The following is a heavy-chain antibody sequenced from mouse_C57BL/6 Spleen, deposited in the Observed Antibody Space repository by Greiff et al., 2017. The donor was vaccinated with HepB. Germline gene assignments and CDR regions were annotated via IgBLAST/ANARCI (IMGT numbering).Heavy chain of an antibody. CDR2: IHPNSGNT. Sequence: VQLQQPGAELVKPGASVTVSCKASGYTFTSYWMHWVKQWPGQGLEWIGMIHPNSGNTNYNEKFKCKATLTVDKSSSTAYMQLSSLTSEDSAVYYCAKWNYSGMDYWGQGTSVTVSS. D-gene: IGHD1-3*01. V-gene: IGHV1-64*01. CDR1: GYTFTSYW. CDR3: AKWNYSGMDY. J-gene: IGHJ4*01.